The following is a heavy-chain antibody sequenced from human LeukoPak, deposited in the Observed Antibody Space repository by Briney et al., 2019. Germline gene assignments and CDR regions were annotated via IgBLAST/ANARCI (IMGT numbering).Heavy chain of an antibody. CDR1: GGSISSYY. CDR2: IYTSGST. J-gene: IGHJ5*02. Sequence: SETLSLTCTVSGGSISSYYWSWIRQPAGKGLEWIGRIYTSGSTNYNPSLKSRVTMSVDTSKNQFSLKLSSVTAADTAVYYCARDSLIAARGWFDPWGQGTLVTVSS. CDR3: ARDSLIAARGWFDP. D-gene: IGHD6-6*01. V-gene: IGHV4-4*07.